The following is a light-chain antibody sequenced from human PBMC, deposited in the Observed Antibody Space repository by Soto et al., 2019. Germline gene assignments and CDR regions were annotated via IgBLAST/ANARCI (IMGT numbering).Light chain of an antibody. CDR2: DAS. V-gene: IGKV1-5*01. CDR3: QQYGSSPVT. Sequence: DIQMTQSPSTMSASVGDRVTITCRASQGITGWLAWYQQKPGKAPKLLIFDASTLESGVPPRFTGSGSGTDFTLTISRLEPEDFAVYYCQQYGSSPVTFGQGTKVDIK. CDR1: QGITGW. J-gene: IGKJ1*01.